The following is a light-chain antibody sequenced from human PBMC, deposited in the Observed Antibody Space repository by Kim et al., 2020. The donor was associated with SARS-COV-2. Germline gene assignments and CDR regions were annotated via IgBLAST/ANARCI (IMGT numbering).Light chain of an antibody. CDR3: NSRDSSGNLYV. V-gene: IGLV3-19*01. J-gene: IGLJ1*01. Sequence: ALVQTVRITCQGDSLRSYYASWYQQKPGQAPVLVIYGKNNRPSGIPDRFSGSSSGNTASLTITGAQAEDEADYYCNSRDSSGNLYVFGTGTKVTVL. CDR1: SLRSYY. CDR2: GKN.